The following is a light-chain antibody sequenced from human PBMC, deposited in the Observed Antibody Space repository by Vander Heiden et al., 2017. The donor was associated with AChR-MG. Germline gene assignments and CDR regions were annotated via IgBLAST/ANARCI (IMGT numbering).Light chain of an antibody. CDR3: QQYNNWFRT. J-gene: IGKJ1*01. CDR1: QSVSSK. Sequence: EIVMTQSPATLSVSPGERATLSCRASQSVSSKLAWYQQKPGQAPRLLIYGASTRATGIPARFSGSGSGTEFTFTISSLQSEDFAVYYCQQYNNWFRTFGQGTKVKIK. CDR2: GAS. V-gene: IGKV3-15*01.